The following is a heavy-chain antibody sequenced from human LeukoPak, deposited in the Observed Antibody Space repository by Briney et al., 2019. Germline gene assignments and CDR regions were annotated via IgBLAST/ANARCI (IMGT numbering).Heavy chain of an antibody. D-gene: IGHD3-10*01. V-gene: IGHV4-59*01. J-gene: IGHJ4*02. CDR1: GGSISSYY. CDR3: ARYYYGSGSYDY. CDR2: IYYSGST. Sequence: PSETLPLTCTVSGGSISSYYWSWIRQPPGKGLEWIGYIYYSGSTNYNPSLKSRVTISVDTSKNQFSLKLSSVTAADTAVYYCARYYYGSGSYDYWGQGTLVTVSS.